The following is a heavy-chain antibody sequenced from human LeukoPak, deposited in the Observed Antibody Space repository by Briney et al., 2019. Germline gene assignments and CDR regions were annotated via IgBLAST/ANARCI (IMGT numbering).Heavy chain of an antibody. Sequence: GGSLRLSCAASGFTFNTYSMNWVRQAPGKGLEWVSSITRSSYIYYADSVKGRFTISRDNAKNSLYLQINSLRAEDTAVYYCARVYLDPEYSETYYRHFDYWGQGTLVTVSS. CDR2: ITRSSYI. CDR3: ARVYLDPEYSETYYRHFDY. CDR1: GFTFNTYS. J-gene: IGHJ4*02. D-gene: IGHD1-26*01. V-gene: IGHV3-21*01.